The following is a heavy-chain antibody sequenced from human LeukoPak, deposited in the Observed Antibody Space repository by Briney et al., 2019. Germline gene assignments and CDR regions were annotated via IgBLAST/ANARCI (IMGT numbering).Heavy chain of an antibody. CDR2: IYTCGSA. V-gene: IGHV4-4*07. CDR3: AVQYDSSGLHAFDI. D-gene: IGHD3-22*01. Sequence: SETLSLTCTVSGGSISSYYWSWIRHRAGKGLEWIGRIYTCGSASTTPSLNSRVTMSVDTSKNQFSLKLSSVPAADTAVYYCAVQYDSSGLHAFDIWGQGTMVTVSS. J-gene: IGHJ3*02. CDR1: GGSISSYY.